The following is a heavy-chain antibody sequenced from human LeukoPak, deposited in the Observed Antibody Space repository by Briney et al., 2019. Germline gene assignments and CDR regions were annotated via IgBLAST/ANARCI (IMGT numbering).Heavy chain of an antibody. Sequence: ASVKVSCKASGYTFTSYDIHWVRQAPGQGLEWMGWINPNSGGTNYAQKFQGRVTMTRDTSISTAYMELSRLRSDDTAVYYCARESWGNYDSSGYPDYWGQGTLVTVSS. CDR3: ARESWGNYDSSGYPDY. CDR1: GYTFTSYD. V-gene: IGHV1-2*02. CDR2: INPNSGGT. D-gene: IGHD3-22*01. J-gene: IGHJ4*02.